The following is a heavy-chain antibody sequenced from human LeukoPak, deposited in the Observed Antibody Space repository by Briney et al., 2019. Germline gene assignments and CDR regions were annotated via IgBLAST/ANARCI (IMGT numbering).Heavy chain of an antibody. D-gene: IGHD6-6*01. CDR2: INPNSGGT. CDR3: VREAFSSSGSWFDP. Sequence: GASVKVSCKASGYTFTGYHIHWVRQAPGQGLEWMGWINPNSGGTNYAQKFQGRVTMTRDTSISTAYMELSRLRSDDTAVYYCVREAFSSSGSWFDPWGQGTLVTVSS. CDR1: GYTFTGYH. V-gene: IGHV1-2*02. J-gene: IGHJ5*02.